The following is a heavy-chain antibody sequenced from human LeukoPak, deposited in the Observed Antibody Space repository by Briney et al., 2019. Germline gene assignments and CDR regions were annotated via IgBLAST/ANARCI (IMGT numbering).Heavy chain of an antibody. CDR2: IYSDGST. CDR3: ARAGGGRPFDP. Sequence: GGSLRLSCAAPGFTVSSSYMSWVRQAPGKGLEWVSVIYSDGSTYYADSVKGRFTISRDNAKNSLYLQMNSLRAEDTAVYYCARAGGGRPFDPWGQGTLVTVSS. CDR1: GFTVSSSY. D-gene: IGHD3-16*01. V-gene: IGHV3-53*01. J-gene: IGHJ5*02.